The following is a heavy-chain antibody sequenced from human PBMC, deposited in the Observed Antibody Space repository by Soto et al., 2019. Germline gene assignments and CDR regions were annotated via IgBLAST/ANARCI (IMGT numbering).Heavy chain of an antibody. CDR3: ATQTGTTSNWCDP. CDR1: GYTLTELS. V-gene: IGHV1-24*01. Sequence: ASVKVSCKVSGYTLTELSMHWVRQAPGKGLEWMGGFDPEDGETIYAQKFQGRVTMTEDTSTDTAYMDLSSLRSEDKAVYYCATQTGTTSNWCDPWGQGTLVTVPS. J-gene: IGHJ5*02. D-gene: IGHD1-1*01. CDR2: FDPEDGET.